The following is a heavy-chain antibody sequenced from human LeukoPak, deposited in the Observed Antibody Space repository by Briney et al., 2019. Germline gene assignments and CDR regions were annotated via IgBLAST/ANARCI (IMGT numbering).Heavy chain of an antibody. J-gene: IGHJ4*02. V-gene: IGHV3-66*01. D-gene: IGHD4-17*01. CDR2: IYSGGST. CDR1: GFTVSSNY. CDR3: ARMESTTVTAIDY. Sequence: VGSLRLSCAASGFTVSSNYVSWVRQAPGKGLEWVSVIYSGGSTYYADSVKGRFTISRDNSKNTLYLQMNSLRAEDTAVYYCARMESTTVTAIDYWGQRTLVTVSS.